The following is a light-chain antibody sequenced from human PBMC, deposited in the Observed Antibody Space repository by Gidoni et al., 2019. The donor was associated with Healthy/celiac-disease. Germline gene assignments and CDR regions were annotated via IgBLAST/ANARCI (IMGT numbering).Light chain of an antibody. CDR2: GKN. J-gene: IGLJ2*01. CDR3: NSRDSSGNLVI. CDR1: SLRNYY. Sequence: SSELTQDPAVSVALGQTVRITCQGDSLRNYYASWYQQKPGQAPILVIYGKNNRPSGIPDRFSGSSSGKTASLTITGAQAEDEAYYYCNSRDSSGNLVIFGGGTKLTVL. V-gene: IGLV3-19*01.